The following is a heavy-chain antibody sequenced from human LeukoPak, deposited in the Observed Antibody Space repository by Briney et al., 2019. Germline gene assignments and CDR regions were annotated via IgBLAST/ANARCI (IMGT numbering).Heavy chain of an antibody. D-gene: IGHD2-21*01. CDR2: IFYSGNT. J-gene: IGHJ5*01. CDR3: ARQIAVVEPTDPNWFDS. Sequence: SETLSLTCTVSGGSISGSSFYWGWIRQPPGKGLEWIGSIFYSGNTYYTPSLQSRVTMSLDTSKSQFSLSLTSVTAADTAVYYCARQIAVVEPTDPNWFDSWGQGTLVTVSS. CDR1: GGSISGSSFY. V-gene: IGHV4-39*07.